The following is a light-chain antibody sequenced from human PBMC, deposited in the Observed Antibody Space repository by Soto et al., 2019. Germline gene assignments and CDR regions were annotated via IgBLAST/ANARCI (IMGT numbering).Light chain of an antibody. V-gene: IGKV1-39*01. CDR2: AAS. CDR3: QQTYSIPPWT. CDR1: QSISTY. Sequence: DIQMTQSPSSLSASVGDRVTITCRASQSISTYLNWYQHKPGKAPKLLIYAASSLHSGVPSRFSGSGSGTDFTLTISSLQPEDFATYYCQQTYSIPPWTFGQGTKVEIK. J-gene: IGKJ1*01.